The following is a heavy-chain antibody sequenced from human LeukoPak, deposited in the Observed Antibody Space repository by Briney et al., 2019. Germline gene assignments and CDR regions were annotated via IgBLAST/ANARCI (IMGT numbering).Heavy chain of an antibody. CDR2: TYYRSKWYN. V-gene: IGHV6-1*01. CDR3: ARGRLVGAHNYYYYMDV. D-gene: IGHD1-26*01. J-gene: IGHJ6*03. CDR1: GGSVSSNSAA. Sequence: SQTLSLTCAISGGSVSSNSAAWNWIRQSPSRGLEWLGRTYYRSKWYNDYAVSVKSRITINPDTSKNQFSLQLNSVTPEDTAVYYCARGRLVGAHNYYYYMDVWGKGTTVTVSS.